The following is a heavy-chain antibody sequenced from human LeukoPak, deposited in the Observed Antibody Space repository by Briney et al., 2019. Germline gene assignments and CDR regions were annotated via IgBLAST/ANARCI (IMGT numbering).Heavy chain of an antibody. CDR2: ISSSSSTI. J-gene: IGHJ6*02. CDR1: GFTFSSYS. V-gene: IGHV3-48*02. CDR3: ARDPDDCSSTSCYKGGGYYYYYGMDV. Sequence: QSGGSLRLSCAASGFTFSSYSMNWVRQAPGKGLEWVSYISSSSSTIYYADSVKGRFTISRDNAKNSLYLQMNSLRDEDTAVYYCARDPDDCSSTSCYKGGGYYYYYGMDVWGQGTTVTVSS. D-gene: IGHD2-2*02.